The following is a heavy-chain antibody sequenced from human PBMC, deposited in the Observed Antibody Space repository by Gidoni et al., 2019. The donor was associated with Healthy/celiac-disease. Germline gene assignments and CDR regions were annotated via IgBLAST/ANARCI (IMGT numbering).Heavy chain of an antibody. CDR1: GFTFSGSA. Sequence: EVQLVESGGGLVQPGWSLKLSCAASGFTFSGSAMHWVRQASGKGLEWVGRIRSKANSYATAYAASVKGRFTISRDDSKNTAYLQMNSLKTEDTAVYYCTRPGEWELDIDYWGQGTLVTVSS. CDR2: IRSKANSYAT. CDR3: TRPGEWELDIDY. J-gene: IGHJ4*02. D-gene: IGHD1-26*01. V-gene: IGHV3-73*02.